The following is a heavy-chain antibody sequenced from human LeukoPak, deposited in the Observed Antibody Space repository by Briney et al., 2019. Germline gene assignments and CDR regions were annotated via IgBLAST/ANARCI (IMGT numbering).Heavy chain of an antibody. Sequence: ASVKVSCKASGHTFTGYYMHWVRQAPGQGLEWMGRINPNSGGTNYAQKFQGRVTMTRDTSISTAYMELSRLRSDDTAVYYCARRSRITGTTSGYFDYWGQGTLVTVSS. CDR1: GHTFTGYY. CDR2: INPNSGGT. D-gene: IGHD1-20*01. J-gene: IGHJ4*02. CDR3: ARRSRITGTTSGYFDY. V-gene: IGHV1-2*06.